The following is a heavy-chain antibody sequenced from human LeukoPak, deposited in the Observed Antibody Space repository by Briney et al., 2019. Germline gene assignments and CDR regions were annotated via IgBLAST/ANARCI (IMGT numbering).Heavy chain of an antibody. CDR3: ARVLIRGP. CDR1: GYTFTGYY. V-gene: IGHV1-2*02. D-gene: IGHD3-16*01. CDR2: INPNSGGT. J-gene: IGHJ4*02. Sequence: ASVKVSCKXSGYTFTGYYMHWVRQAPGQGLEWMGWINPNSGGTNYSQKFQGRVTMTRDTSISTAYMELRRLRSAATAASYSARVLIRGPWGRETLITVSS.